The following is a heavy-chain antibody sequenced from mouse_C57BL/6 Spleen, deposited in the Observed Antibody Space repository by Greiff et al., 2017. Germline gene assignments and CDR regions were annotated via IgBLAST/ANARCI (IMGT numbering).Heavy chain of an antibody. Sequence: VQLKQSGPELVKPGASVKISCKASGYTFTDYYMNWVKQSHGKSLEWIGDINPNNGGTSYNQKFKGKATLTVDKSSSTAYMELRSLTSEDSAVYYCARGGYDYDGFAYWGQGTLVTVSA. J-gene: IGHJ3*01. CDR2: INPNNGGT. CDR3: ARGGYDYDGFAY. V-gene: IGHV1-26*01. D-gene: IGHD2-4*01. CDR1: GYTFTDYY.